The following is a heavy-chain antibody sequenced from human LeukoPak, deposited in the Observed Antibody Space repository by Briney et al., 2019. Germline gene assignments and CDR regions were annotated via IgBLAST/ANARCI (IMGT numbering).Heavy chain of an antibody. CDR1: GNSIRNYY. V-gene: IGHV4-59*01. J-gene: IGHJ4*02. D-gene: IGHD6-6*01. Sequence: SGTLSLTCTVSGNSIRNYYWSWIRQPPGKGLERIWYIYYRGNTNYDPSLKSRVIISIDTSKNQFSLQMSSVTAADTAVYFCARDTPLQYASSSAGFDYWGQGTLVTVSS. CDR2: IYYRGNT. CDR3: ARDTPLQYASSSAGFDY.